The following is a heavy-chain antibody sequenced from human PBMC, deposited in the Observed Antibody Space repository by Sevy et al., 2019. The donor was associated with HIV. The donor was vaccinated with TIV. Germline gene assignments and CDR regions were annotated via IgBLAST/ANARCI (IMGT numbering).Heavy chain of an antibody. V-gene: IGHV6-1*01. CDR3: ARGLRYYGSGSYSLDY. Sequence: SQTLSLTCAISGDSVSSNSAAWNWIRQSPSRGLEWLGRTYYGSKWYNDYAVSVKSRITINPDTSKNQFSLQLNSVTPEDTAVYYCARGLRYYGSGSYSLDYWRQGTLVTVSS. CDR2: TYYGSKWYN. CDR1: GDSVSSNSAA. D-gene: IGHD3-10*01. J-gene: IGHJ4*02.